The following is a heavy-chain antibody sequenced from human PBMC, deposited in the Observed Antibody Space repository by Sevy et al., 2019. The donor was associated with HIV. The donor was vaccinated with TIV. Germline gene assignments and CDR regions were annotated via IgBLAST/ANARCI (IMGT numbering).Heavy chain of an antibody. CDR2: FDPEDGET. CDR1: GYTLTQLS. D-gene: IGHD3-22*01. J-gene: IGHJ4*02. V-gene: IGHV1-24*01. CDR3: AVTKDYYDSSGYPFDY. Sequence: ASVKVSCKVSGYTLTQLSMNWVRQAPGKGLEWMGSFDPEDGETIYAQKFQGRVTMTEDTSTDTAYMELSSLRSDDTAVYYCAVTKDYYDSSGYPFDYWGQGSLVTVSS.